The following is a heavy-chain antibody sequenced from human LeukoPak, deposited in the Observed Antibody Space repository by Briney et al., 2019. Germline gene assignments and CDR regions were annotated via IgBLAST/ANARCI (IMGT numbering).Heavy chain of an antibody. CDR3: AREGYSSGYIDY. V-gene: IGHV3-74*01. D-gene: IGHD3-22*01. CDR2: INSDGSST. CDR1: GFTFSSYW. J-gene: IGHJ4*02. Sequence: GGSLRLSCAASGFTFSSYWMHWVRQAPGKGLVWVSRINSDGSSTSYADSVKGRFTISRDNAKNMLYLQMNSLRAEDTAVYYCAREGYSSGYIDYWGQGTLVTVSS.